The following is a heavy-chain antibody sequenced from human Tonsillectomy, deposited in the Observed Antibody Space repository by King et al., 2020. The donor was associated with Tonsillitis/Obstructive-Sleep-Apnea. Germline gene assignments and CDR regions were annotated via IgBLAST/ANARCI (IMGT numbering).Heavy chain of an antibody. CDR1: GYTFTSYG. CDR3: ARAYCSSTSCYGDHYYYYYMDV. Sequence: QLVQSGAEVKKPGASVKVSCKASGYTFTSYGISWVRQAPGQGLEWMGWISAYNGNTNYAQKLQGRVTMTTDTSTSTAYMELRSLRSDDTAVYYCARAYCSSTSCYGDHYYYYYMDVWGKGTTVTVSS. D-gene: IGHD2-2*01. CDR2: ISAYNGNT. J-gene: IGHJ6*03. V-gene: IGHV1-18*01.